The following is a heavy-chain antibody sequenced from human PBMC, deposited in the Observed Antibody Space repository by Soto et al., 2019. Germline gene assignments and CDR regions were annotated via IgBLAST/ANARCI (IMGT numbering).Heavy chain of an antibody. V-gene: IGHV3-48*02. Sequence: GGSLRLSCAASGFTFSSYSMNWVRQAPGKGLEWVSYISSSGSTIYYADSVKGRFTISRDNAKNSLYLQMNSLRDEDTAVYYCARGGIAAAGTDNWFDPWGQGTLVTVSS. CDR2: ISSSGSTI. D-gene: IGHD6-13*01. CDR3: ARGGIAAAGTDNWFDP. CDR1: GFTFSSYS. J-gene: IGHJ5*02.